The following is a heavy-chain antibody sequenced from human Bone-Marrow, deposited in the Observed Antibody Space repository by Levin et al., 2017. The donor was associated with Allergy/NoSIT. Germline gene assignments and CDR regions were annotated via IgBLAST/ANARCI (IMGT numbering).Heavy chain of an antibody. D-gene: IGHD4-23*01. CDR2: IYYSGST. Sequence: SETLSLTCTVSGGSISSGDYYWSWIRQPPGKGLEWIGYIYYSGSTYYNPSLKSRVTISVDTSKNQFSLKLSSVTAADTAVYYCARRGLRWYHPFDYWGQGTLVTVSS. J-gene: IGHJ4*02. V-gene: IGHV4-30-4*01. CDR3: ARRGLRWYHPFDY. CDR1: GGSISSGDYY.